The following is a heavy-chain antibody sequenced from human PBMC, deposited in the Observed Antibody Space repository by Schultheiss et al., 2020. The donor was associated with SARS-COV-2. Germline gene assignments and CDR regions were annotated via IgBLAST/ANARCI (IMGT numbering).Heavy chain of an antibody. J-gene: IGHJ4*02. CDR3: ARETVRYSSSFDY. CDR2: ISSSGSTI. V-gene: IGHV3-11*01. Sequence: GGSLRLSCAASGFTFSDYYMSWIRQAPGKGLEWVSYISSSGSTIYYADSVKGRFTISRDNAKNSLYLQMNSLRAEDTAVYYCARETVRYSSSFDYWGQGTLVTVSS. CDR1: GFTFSDYY. D-gene: IGHD6-6*01.